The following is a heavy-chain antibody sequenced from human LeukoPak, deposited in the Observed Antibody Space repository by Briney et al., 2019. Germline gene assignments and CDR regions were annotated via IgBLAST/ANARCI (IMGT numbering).Heavy chain of an antibody. CDR2: ISGSGVST. J-gene: IGHJ4*02. Sequence: GGSLRLSCAASGFTFSSYAMSWVRQAPGKGLEWVSAISGSGVSTYYADSVKGRFTISRDNSKNTLYLQMNSLRAEDTAVYYCAKADSSGYSYYFDYWGQGTLVTVSS. D-gene: IGHD3-22*01. CDR1: GFTFSSYA. CDR3: AKADSSGYSYYFDY. V-gene: IGHV3-23*01.